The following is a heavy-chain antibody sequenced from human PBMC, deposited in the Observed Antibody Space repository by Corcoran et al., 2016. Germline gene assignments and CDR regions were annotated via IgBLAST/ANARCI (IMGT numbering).Heavy chain of an antibody. D-gene: IGHD4-17*01. J-gene: IGHJ4*02. V-gene: IGHV4-34*01. Sequence: QVQLQQWGAGLFKPSETLSLTCAVYGGSFSGYYWSWIRQPPGKGLEWVGEINHSGSTNYNPSLKSRVTISVATSKKQLSLKLSSVTAADTAVYDCARCATVTRRFDYWGQGTLVTVSS. CDR3: ARCATVTRRFDY. CDR1: GGSFSGYY. CDR2: INHSGST.